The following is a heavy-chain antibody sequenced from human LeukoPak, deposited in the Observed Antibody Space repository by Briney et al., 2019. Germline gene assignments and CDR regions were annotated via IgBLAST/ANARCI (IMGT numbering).Heavy chain of an antibody. CDR2: IYYSGST. V-gene: IGHV4-31*03. CDR3: ARGRDTAMGYKTTVFDY. Sequence: SETLSLTCTVSGGSISSGGYYWSWIRQHPGKGLEWIGYIYYSGSTYYNPSLKSRVTISVDSSKNQFSLKLSSVTAADTAVYYCARGRDTAMGYKTTVFDYWGQGTLVTVSS. J-gene: IGHJ4*02. CDR1: GGSISSGGYY. D-gene: IGHD5-18*01.